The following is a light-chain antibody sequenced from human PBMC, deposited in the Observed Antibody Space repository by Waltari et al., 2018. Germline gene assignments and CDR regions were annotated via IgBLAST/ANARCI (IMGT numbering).Light chain of an antibody. CDR3: QQYGSSPLT. V-gene: IGKV3-20*01. CDR1: QSGTSNY. Sequence: EIVLTQSPGTLSLSPGERATLSCRASQSGTSNYLAWYQQKPGQAPRLLMYTESSRASGIPDRFSGSGSGTDFTLTISRLEPEDFAVYYCQQYGSSPLTFGGGTKVEIK. J-gene: IGKJ4*01. CDR2: TES.